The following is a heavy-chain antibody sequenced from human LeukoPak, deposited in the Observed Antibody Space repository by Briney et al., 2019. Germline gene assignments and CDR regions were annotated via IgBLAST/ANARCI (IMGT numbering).Heavy chain of an antibody. Sequence: ASVKVSCKASGYTFTSYYMHWVRQAPGQGLEWMGINNPSGGSTSYAQKFQGRVTMTRDMSTSTVYMELSSLRSEDTAVYYCARDEAPYDFWSGYLFDPWGQGTLVTVSS. V-gene: IGHV1-46*01. J-gene: IGHJ5*02. CDR2: NNPSGGST. D-gene: IGHD3-3*01. CDR3: ARDEAPYDFWSGYLFDP. CDR1: GYTFTSYY.